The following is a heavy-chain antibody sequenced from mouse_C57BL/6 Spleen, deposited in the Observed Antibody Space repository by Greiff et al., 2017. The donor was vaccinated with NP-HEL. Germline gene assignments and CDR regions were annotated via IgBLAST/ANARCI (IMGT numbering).Heavy chain of an antibody. CDR2: IDPSDSYT. Sequence: VQLQQPGAELVRPGTSVKLSCKASGYTFTSYWMHWVKQRPGQGLEWIGVIDPSDSYTNYNQKFKGKATLTVDTSSSTAYMQLSSLTSEDSAVYYCARGGYYGSSSIDYWGQGTTLTVSS. CDR3: ARGGYYGSSSIDY. V-gene: IGHV1-59*01. D-gene: IGHD1-1*01. CDR1: GYTFTSYW. J-gene: IGHJ2*01.